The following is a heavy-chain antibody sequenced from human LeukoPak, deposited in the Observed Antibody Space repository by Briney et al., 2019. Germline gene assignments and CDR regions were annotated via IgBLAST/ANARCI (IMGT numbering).Heavy chain of an antibody. CDR1: GYTFTSYG. CDR3: ARTRRDGYNSFHWFDP. Sequence: GASVKVSCKASGYTFTSYGISWVRQAPGQGLEWMGWISAYNGNTNYAQKLQGRVTMTTDTSTSTAYMELRSLRSDDTAVYYCARTRRDGYNSFHWFDPWGQGTLVTVSS. D-gene: IGHD5-24*01. J-gene: IGHJ5*02. V-gene: IGHV1-18*01. CDR2: ISAYNGNT.